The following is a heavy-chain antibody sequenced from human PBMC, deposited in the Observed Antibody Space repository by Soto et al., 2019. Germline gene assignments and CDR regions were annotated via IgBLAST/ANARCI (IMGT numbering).Heavy chain of an antibody. V-gene: IGHV3-30-3*01. CDR2: ISYDGSNK. Sequence: GGSLRLSCAASGFTFSSYAMHWVRQAPGKGLEWVAVISYDGSNKYYADSVKGRFTISRDNSKNTLYLQMNSLRAEDTAVYYCARDPTYYDILTGYYTPEYYFDYWGQGTLVTVSS. D-gene: IGHD3-9*01. J-gene: IGHJ4*02. CDR1: GFTFSSYA. CDR3: ARDPTYYDILTGYYTPEYYFDY.